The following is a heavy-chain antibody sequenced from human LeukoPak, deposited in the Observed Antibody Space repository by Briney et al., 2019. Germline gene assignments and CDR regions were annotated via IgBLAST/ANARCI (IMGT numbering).Heavy chain of an antibody. D-gene: IGHD4-17*01. CDR3: ARDGPNYGDYDYFDY. V-gene: IGHV3-33*01. J-gene: IGHJ4*02. CDR1: GFTFSSYG. CDR2: IWYDGSNK. Sequence: GGSLRLSCAASGFTFSSYGMHWVHQAPGKGLEWVAVIWYDGSNKYYADSVKGRFTISRDNSKNTLYLQMNSLRAEDTAVYYCARDGPNYGDYDYFDYWGQGTLVTVSS.